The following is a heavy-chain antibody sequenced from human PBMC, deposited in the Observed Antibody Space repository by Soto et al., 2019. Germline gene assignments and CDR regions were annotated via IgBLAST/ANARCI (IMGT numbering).Heavy chain of an antibody. Sequence: QVQLVQSGAEVKKPGASVKVSCKASGYTFTSYGISWVRQAPGQGLEWMGWISAYNGNTNYAQKLQGRVTMTTDTSTSTGYMELRSLRSDDTAVYYCARVSDSSGFYYYGMDVWGQGTTVTVSS. D-gene: IGHD6-19*01. CDR1: GYTFTSYG. CDR2: ISAYNGNT. J-gene: IGHJ6*02. V-gene: IGHV1-18*01. CDR3: ARVSDSSGFYYYGMDV.